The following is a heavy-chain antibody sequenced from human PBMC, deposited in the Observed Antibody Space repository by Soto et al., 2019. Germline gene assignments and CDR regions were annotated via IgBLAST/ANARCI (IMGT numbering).Heavy chain of an antibody. J-gene: IGHJ6*02. Sequence: EVQLVESGGGLIXXXXXXXXSCAASGLXVSNAYMAWVRQXPGMGLEWVSVIYDNGTTYYADSVKGRFTISRDTSTNTLSLQMDSLRAEDTAVYYCVRPLPSGRNYGLDVWGQGTTVTVSS. D-gene: IGHD3-10*01. CDR3: VRPLPSGRNYGLDV. V-gene: IGHV3-53*01. CDR1: GLXVSNAY. CDR2: IYDNGTT.